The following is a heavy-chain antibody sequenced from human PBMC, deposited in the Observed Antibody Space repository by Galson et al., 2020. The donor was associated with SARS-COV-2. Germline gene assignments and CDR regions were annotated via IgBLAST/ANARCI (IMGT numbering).Heavy chain of an antibody. V-gene: IGHV1-46*01. D-gene: IGHD3-10*01. CDR2: INPSGGST. J-gene: IGHJ4*02. CDR1: GYTFTSYY. CDR3: ARDRVRGVPMLGRLDY. Sequence: ASVKVSCKASGYTFTSYYMHWVRQAPGQGLEWMGIINPSGGSTSYAQKFQGRVTMTRDTSTSTVYMELSSLRSEDTAVYYCARDRVRGVPMLGRLDYWGQGTLVTVSS.